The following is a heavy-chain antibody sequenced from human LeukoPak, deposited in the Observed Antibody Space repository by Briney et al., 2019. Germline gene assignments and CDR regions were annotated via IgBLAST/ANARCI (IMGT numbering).Heavy chain of an antibody. J-gene: IGHJ4*02. CDR1: GGSISSGGYY. CDR2: IYYSGST. V-gene: IGHV4-31*03. D-gene: IGHD6-13*01. CDR3: ARGSSSWYGYQDY. Sequence: SETLSLTCTVSGGSISSGGYYWSWIRQHPGTGLEWIGYIYYSGSTYYNPSLKSRVTISVDTSKNQFSLKLSSVTAADTAVYYCARGSSSWYGYQDYWGQGTLVTVSS.